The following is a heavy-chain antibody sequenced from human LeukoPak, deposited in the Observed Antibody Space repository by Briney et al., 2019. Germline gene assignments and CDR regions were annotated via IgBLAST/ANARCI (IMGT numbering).Heavy chain of an antibody. V-gene: IGHV3-74*01. CDR3: TRDSQGSGIYSVDY. J-gene: IGHJ4*02. CDR1: GFTFSNYW. CDR2: ITSDGTAT. D-gene: IGHD3-10*01. Sequence: GGSLRLSCVASGFTFSNYWMHWVRQAPGKGLVWVSRITSDGTATTYADSVKGRFTISRDNDKNSLYLQMNSLRAEDTAVYYCTRDSQGSGIYSVDYWGQGTLVTVSS.